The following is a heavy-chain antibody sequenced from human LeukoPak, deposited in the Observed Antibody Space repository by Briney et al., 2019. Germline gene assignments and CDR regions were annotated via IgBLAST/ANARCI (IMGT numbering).Heavy chain of an antibody. CDR1: GFTFSSYA. Sequence: GGSLRLSCAASGFTFSSYAMTWVRQAPGKGLEWVSAIGSGGSAYYADSVKGRFTISRDNSKNTLYLHMNSLRAEDTAVYYCARNRGGLTMIVPSDYWGQGTLVTVSS. D-gene: IGHD3-22*01. CDR3: ARNRGGLTMIVPSDY. V-gene: IGHV3-23*01. CDR2: IGSGGSA. J-gene: IGHJ4*02.